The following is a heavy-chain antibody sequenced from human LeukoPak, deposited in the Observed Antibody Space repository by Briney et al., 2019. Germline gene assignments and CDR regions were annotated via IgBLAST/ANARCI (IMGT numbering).Heavy chain of an antibody. CDR2: INEDGSDK. CDR3: ARGWQWLVS. V-gene: IGHV3-7*05. J-gene: IGHJ5*02. D-gene: IGHD6-19*01. CDR1: GLTFSNYG. Sequence: GGSLRLSCAASGLTFSNYGMSWVRQAPGKGLEWVANINEDGSDKYSVDSVKGRFTISRDNAKNSVYLQMNSLRVEDTAVYYCARGWQWLVSWGQGTLVTVSS.